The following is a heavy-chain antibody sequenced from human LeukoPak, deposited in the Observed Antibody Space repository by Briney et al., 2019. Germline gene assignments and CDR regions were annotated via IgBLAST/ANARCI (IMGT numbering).Heavy chain of an antibody. CDR3: ARYSSSWALRY. V-gene: IGHV3-30*01. D-gene: IGHD6-13*01. Sequence: GGSLRLSCAASGFTFSSYAMHWARQAPGKGLEWVADISYDGSNKYYADSGKGRFTISRDNSKNTLYLQMNSLRAEDTSVYYCARYSSSWALRYWGQGTLVTVSS. CDR1: GFTFSSYA. CDR2: ISYDGSNK. J-gene: IGHJ4*02.